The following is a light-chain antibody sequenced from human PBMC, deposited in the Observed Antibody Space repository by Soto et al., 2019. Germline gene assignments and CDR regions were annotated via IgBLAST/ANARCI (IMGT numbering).Light chain of an antibody. CDR2: GAS. CDR3: QQYNNWPQT. J-gene: IGKJ1*01. Sequence: EIVMTQSPATLSVSPGERATLSCRASQSVSSNLAWYQQKPAQAPRLLLYGASTRATGIPARFSGSGSGAESLLTISRLQSEDFAVYYCQQYNNWPQTFGQGTKVEIK. CDR1: QSVSSN. V-gene: IGKV3-15*01.